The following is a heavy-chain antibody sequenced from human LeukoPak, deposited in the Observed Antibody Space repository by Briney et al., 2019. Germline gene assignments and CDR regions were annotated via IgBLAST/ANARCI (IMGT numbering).Heavy chain of an antibody. V-gene: IGHV4-59*01. CDR2: IYYSGST. CDR1: GGSISSYY. J-gene: IGHJ4*02. Sequence: PSETLSLTCTVSGGSISSYYWSWIRQPPGKGLEWIGYIYYSGSTNYNPSLKSRVTISVDTSKNQFSLKLSSVTAADTAVYYCARDRPAGINYWGQGTLVTVSS. D-gene: IGHD2-2*02. CDR3: ARDRPAGINY.